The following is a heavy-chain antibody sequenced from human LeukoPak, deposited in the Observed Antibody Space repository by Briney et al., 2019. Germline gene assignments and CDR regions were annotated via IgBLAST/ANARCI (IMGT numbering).Heavy chain of an antibody. D-gene: IGHD6-13*01. CDR3: ARNAAAVPTYYFDY. Sequence: SETLSLTCAVYGGSFSGYYWSWIRQPPGKGLEWIGSIYYSGSTYYNPSLKSRVTISVDTSKNQFSLKLSSVTAADTAVYYCARNAAAVPTYYFDYWGQGTLVTVSS. V-gene: IGHV4-34*01. CDR2: IYYSGST. CDR1: GGSFSGYY. J-gene: IGHJ4*02.